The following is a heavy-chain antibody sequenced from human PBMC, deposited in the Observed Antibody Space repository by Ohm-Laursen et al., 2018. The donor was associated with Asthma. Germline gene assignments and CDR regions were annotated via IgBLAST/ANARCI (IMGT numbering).Heavy chain of an antibody. CDR2: IYYSGST. Sequence: TLSLTCSVSGGSISSGGYPWSWIRQHPGKGLEWIGYIYYSGSTYYNPSLKSRVTISIDTSKNQFSLKLSSVTAADTAVYYCAREDFDWPPGYCDYWGQGTLVTVSS. CDR1: GGSISSGGYP. V-gene: IGHV4-31*03. J-gene: IGHJ4*02. D-gene: IGHD3-9*01. CDR3: AREDFDWPPGYCDY.